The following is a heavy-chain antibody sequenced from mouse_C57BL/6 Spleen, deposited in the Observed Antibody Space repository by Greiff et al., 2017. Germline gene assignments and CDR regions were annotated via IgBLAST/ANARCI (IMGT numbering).Heavy chain of an antibody. J-gene: IGHJ4*01. V-gene: IGHV7-1*01. Sequence: EVKLMESGGGLVQSGRSLRLSCATSGFTFSDFYMEWVRQAPGKGLEWIAASRNKANDSTTEYSASVQGRFIVSRDTAESILYLQMNALRAEDTAIYYCARDAYDYDGRAMDYGGQGTSVTVSS. CDR2: SRNKANDSTT. CDR1: GFTFSDFY. D-gene: IGHD2-4*01. CDR3: ARDAYDYDGRAMDY.